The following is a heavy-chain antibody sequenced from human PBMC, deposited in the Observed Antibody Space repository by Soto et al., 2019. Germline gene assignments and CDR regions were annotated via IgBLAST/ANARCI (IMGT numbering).Heavy chain of an antibody. D-gene: IGHD3-22*01. Sequence: SEPLSLTCAVYGGSFSGYYWSWIRQPPGKGLEWIGEINHSGSTNYNPSLKSRVTISVDTSKNQFSLKLSSVTAADTAVYYWARADDSRRRYWFAPWGQGNLVTV. CDR2: INHSGST. CDR1: GGSFSGYY. CDR3: ARADDSRRRYWFAP. V-gene: IGHV4-34*01. J-gene: IGHJ5*02.